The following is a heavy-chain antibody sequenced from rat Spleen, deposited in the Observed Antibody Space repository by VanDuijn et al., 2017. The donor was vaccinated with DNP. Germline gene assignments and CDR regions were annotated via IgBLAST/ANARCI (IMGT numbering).Heavy chain of an antibody. CDR3: ARSRITVSAMDA. J-gene: IGHJ4*01. CDR1: AYAITTNY. D-gene: IGHD1-4*01. Sequence: EVQLQESGPGLVKPSQSLSLNCSVTAYAITTNYWGWIRKFPGNRMEWIGHISNSGSTSYNPSLTSRISIGRDTSKSQFFLHLNSVTTEDTAPYYCARSRITVSAMDAWGQGTSVTVSS. V-gene: IGHV3-1*01. CDR2: ISNSGST.